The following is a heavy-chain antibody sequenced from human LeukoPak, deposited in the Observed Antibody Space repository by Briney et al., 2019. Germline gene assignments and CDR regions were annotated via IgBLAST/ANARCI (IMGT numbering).Heavy chain of an antibody. CDR1: SGSISTSNYY. Sequence: SETLSLTCTVSSGSISTSNYYWGWVRQPPGKALEWIGNIFYSGSTYYSPSLKSRVTISLDTSRNQFSLKLSSVTAADTAVYYCARGPYYYGSGSYGNWFDPWGQGTLVTVSS. V-gene: IGHV4-39*07. D-gene: IGHD3-10*01. J-gene: IGHJ5*02. CDR2: IFYSGST. CDR3: ARGPYYYGSGSYGNWFDP.